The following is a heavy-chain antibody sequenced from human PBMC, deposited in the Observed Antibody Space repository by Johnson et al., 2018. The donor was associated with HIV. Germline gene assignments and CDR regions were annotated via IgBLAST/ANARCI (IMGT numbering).Heavy chain of an antibody. Sequence: QVQLVESGGGVVQPGGSLRLSCAASGFTFSSYGMHWVRQAPGKGLEWVAVISYDGSNKYYADSVKGRFTISRDNSKNTLYLQMSSLRTEDTAVYYCTKDAGIAVAEGAFDIWGQGTMVTVSS. J-gene: IGHJ3*02. CDR2: ISYDGSNK. D-gene: IGHD6-19*01. V-gene: IGHV3-30*18. CDR1: GFTFSSYG. CDR3: TKDAGIAVAEGAFDI.